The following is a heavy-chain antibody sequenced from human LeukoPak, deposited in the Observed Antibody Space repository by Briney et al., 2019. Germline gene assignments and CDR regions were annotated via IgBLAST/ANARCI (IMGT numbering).Heavy chain of an antibody. V-gene: IGHV1-2*02. CDR2: INPNSGGT. CDR3: ARGFRYCSSTSCSRGVGY. D-gene: IGHD2-2*01. J-gene: IGHJ4*02. Sequence: ASVKVSCKASGYTFTGYYMHWVRQAPGQGLEWMGWINPNSGGTNYAQKFQGRVTMTRDTSISTAYMELSRLRSDDTAVYYCARGFRYCSSTSCSRGVGYWGQGTLVTVSS. CDR1: GYTFTGYY.